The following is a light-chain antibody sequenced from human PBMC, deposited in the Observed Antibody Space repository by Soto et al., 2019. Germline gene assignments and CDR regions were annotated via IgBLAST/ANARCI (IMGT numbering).Light chain of an antibody. J-gene: IGKJ1*01. CDR3: QQYDTNSS. CDR2: KAS. CDR1: QSISSW. Sequence: EIQMTQSPSTLSASVGDRVTITCRASQSISSWLAWYQQKAGKAPKLLIYKASSLESGVPSRFSGSGSGTEFTLTISSLQPDDFATYYCQQYDTNSSFGQGTKVEIK. V-gene: IGKV1-5*03.